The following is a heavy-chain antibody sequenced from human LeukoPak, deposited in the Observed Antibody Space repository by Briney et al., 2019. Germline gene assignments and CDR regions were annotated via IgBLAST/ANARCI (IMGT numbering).Heavy chain of an antibody. J-gene: IGHJ6*02. CDR2: INPNSGGT. CDR1: GYTFTGYY. CDR3: ARGGGYCSGGSCYSGSYYYYGLDV. Sequence: GASVKVSCKASGYTFTGYYMHWLRQAPGQGLEWMGWINPNSGGTNYAQKFQGRVTMTRDTSISTAYMELSRLRSDDTAVYYCARGGGYCSGGSCYSGSYYYYGLDVWGQGTTVTVSS. D-gene: IGHD2-15*01. V-gene: IGHV1-2*02.